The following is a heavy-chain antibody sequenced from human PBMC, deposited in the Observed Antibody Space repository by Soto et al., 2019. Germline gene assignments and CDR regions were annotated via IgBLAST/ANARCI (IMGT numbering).Heavy chain of an antibody. V-gene: IGHV4-30-2*06. Sequence: PSETLSLTCSVSGVTMSYGGYSWSWIRQSPGKGLEWLGYISHLETTYYSPSFKSRLSLSIDRTRNQFSLKLSSVTEADSAVYFCARSIPDSRGGGMDVWGQGATVTVSS. CDR1: GVTMSYGGYS. CDR2: ISHLETT. J-gene: IGHJ6*02. CDR3: ARSIPDSRGGGMDV. D-gene: IGHD3-10*01.